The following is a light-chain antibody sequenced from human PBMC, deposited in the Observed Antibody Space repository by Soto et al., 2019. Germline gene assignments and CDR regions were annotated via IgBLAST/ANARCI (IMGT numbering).Light chain of an antibody. V-gene: IGKV2-28*01. CDR1: QSLLRDSGHNY. CDR3: MQALQLPRT. Sequence: IVLTQSPPSLPVTPGEPASISCRSSQSLLRDSGHNYLDWYLQKPGQSPQLLIYLGSNRASGVPDRFSGRGSGTDFTLKISRVEAEDVGVYYCMQALQLPRTFGGGTKVDIK. CDR2: LGS. J-gene: IGKJ4*01.